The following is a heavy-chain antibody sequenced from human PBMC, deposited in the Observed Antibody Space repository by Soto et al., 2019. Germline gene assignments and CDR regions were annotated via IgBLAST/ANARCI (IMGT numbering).Heavy chain of an antibody. D-gene: IGHD3-3*01. Sequence: ASVKVSCKASGYTFTSYDINWVRQATGQGLEWMGWMNPNSGNTGYAQKFQGRVTMTRNTSISTAYMELSSLRSEDTAVYYCATSLRFLEWLRCWGQGTLVTVSS. CDR1: GYTFTSYD. J-gene: IGHJ4*02. CDR3: ATSLRFLEWLRC. V-gene: IGHV1-8*01. CDR2: MNPNSGNT.